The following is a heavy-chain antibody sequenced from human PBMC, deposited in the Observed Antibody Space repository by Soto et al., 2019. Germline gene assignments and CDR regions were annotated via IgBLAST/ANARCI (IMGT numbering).Heavy chain of an antibody. CDR3: AAGITETVRLPFH. D-gene: IGHD1-20*01. Sequence: EVQLLESGGGLVQPGGSLRLSCAASGFSFSTYVMMWVRQAPGKGLEWVSEISASADSNFYANSVKGRLTISRDNSKNTLSMQIDSLRTEDTAVYYCAAGITETVRLPFHWGQGTLVTVS. CDR1: GFSFSTYV. J-gene: IGHJ4*02. CDR2: ISASADSN. V-gene: IGHV3-23*01.